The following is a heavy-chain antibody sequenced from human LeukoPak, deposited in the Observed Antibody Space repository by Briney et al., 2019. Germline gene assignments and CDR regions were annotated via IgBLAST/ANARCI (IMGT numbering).Heavy chain of an antibody. J-gene: IGHJ3*02. V-gene: IGHV3-30*18. CDR3: AKDRYGDYGPFDN. D-gene: IGHD4-17*01. Sequence: GGSLRLSCAASGLTFSSHGMHWVRQAPGKGLEWVALIPSDGSYTYYADSVKGRFTISRDNSKNTLSLQMNSVRPDDTAVYYCAKDRYGDYGPFDNWGQGTMVTVSS. CDR2: IPSDGSYT. CDR1: GLTFSSHG.